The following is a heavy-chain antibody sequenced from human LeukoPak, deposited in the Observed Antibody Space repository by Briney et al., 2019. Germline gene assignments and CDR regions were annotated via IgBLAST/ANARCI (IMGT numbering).Heavy chain of an antibody. J-gene: IGHJ6*03. CDR2: ISSSSSYI. D-gene: IGHD1-26*01. CDR3: ARGELLRLYYYYMDV. Sequence: GSLRLSCAASGFTFSSYSMNWVRQAPGKGLEWVSSISSSSSYIYYADSVKGRFTISRDNAKNSLYLQMNSLRAEDTAVYYCARGELLRLYYYYMDVWGKGTTVTFSS. CDR1: GFTFSSYS. V-gene: IGHV3-21*01.